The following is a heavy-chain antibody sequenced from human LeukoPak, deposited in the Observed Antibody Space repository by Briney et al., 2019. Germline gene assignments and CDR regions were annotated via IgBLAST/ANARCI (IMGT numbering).Heavy chain of an antibody. V-gene: IGHV3-21*01. D-gene: IGHD5-12*01. Sequence: GGSLRLSCAASGFTFSSYSMNWVRQAPGKGLEWVSSISSSSSYIYYADSVKGRFTISRDNAKNSLYLQMNSLRAEDTAVYYCARVEYSGYEGQYYFDYWGQGTLVTVSS. J-gene: IGHJ4*02. CDR1: GFTFSSYS. CDR3: ARVEYSGYEGQYYFDY. CDR2: ISSSSSYI.